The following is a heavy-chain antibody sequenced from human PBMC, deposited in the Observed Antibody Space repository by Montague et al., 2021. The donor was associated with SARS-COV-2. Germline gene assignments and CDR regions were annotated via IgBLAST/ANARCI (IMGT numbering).Heavy chain of an antibody. CDR1: GGSIRSGSCY. CDR3: ARDYGDYSYYYGLDV. D-gene: IGHD4-17*01. J-gene: IGHJ6*02. Sequence: TLSLTCTVSGGSIRSGSCYWSWIRQPAGKGLEWIGRIYSSGSTNYNPSLKSRVTMSVDTSKNQFSLKVSSVTAAYTAVYYCARDYGDYSYYYGLDVWGQGTTVTVSS. V-gene: IGHV4-61*02. CDR2: IYSSGST.